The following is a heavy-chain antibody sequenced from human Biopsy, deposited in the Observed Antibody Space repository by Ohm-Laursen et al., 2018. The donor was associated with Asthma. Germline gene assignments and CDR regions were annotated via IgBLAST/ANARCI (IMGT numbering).Heavy chain of an antibody. D-gene: IGHD1-26*01. CDR3: AKDKVGAANSYQYGMDV. J-gene: IGHJ6*02. Sequence: SLRLSCAASGFTFSNYVMNWVRQAPGKGLEWVSSISGNGDNTHYSDSVQGRFIISRDNSKNTLYLQMNSLRVEDTAIYFCAKDKVGAANSYQYGMDVWGQGTTVTVSS. V-gene: IGHV3-23*01. CDR1: GFTFSNYV. CDR2: ISGNGDNT.